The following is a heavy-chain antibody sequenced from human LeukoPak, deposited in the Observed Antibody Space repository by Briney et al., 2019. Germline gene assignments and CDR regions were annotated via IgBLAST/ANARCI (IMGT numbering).Heavy chain of an antibody. CDR2: IYYSGTT. Sequence: PSETLSLTCSVSGGSISSSGYYWHWIRQPPGKGLEWVGSIYYSGTTYYNSSLKSRVTISEDTSKNRFSLMLTSVTAADTAVYYCAGQVSDYFYYYIDVWGEGTTVIVSS. J-gene: IGHJ6*03. CDR3: AGQVSDYFYYYIDV. V-gene: IGHV4-39*01. CDR1: GGSISSSGYY.